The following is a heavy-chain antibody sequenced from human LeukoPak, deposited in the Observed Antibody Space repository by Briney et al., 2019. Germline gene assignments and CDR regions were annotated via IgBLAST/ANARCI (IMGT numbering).Heavy chain of an antibody. J-gene: IGHJ6*03. CDR3: TRGAYYMDV. V-gene: IGHV3-49*04. CDR1: GFTFGDYA. CDR2: IRSKAYGGTT. Sequence: PGGSLRLSCTASGFTFGDYAMSWVRQAPGKGLEWVGFIRSKAYGGTTEYAASVKGRFTISRDDSKSIAYLQMNSLKTEDTAVYYCTRGAYYMDVWGKGTTVTVSS.